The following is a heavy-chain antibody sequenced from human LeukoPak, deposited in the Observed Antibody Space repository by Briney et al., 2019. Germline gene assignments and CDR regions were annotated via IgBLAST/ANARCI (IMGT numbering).Heavy chain of an antibody. CDR1: GLTFSSSA. V-gene: IGHV3-23*01. D-gene: IGHD6-19*01. J-gene: IGHJ5*02. CDR2: ISNNGGYT. Sequence: GGSLRLSCAASGLTFSSSAMSWVRQAPGKGLEWVSAISNNGGYTYYADSVQGRFTISRDNSKSTLCLQMNSLRAEDTAVYYCARGLVPWFDPWGQGTLVTVSS. CDR3: ARGLVPWFDP.